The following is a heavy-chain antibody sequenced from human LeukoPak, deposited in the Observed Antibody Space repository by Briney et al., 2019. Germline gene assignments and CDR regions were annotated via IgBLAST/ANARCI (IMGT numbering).Heavy chain of an antibody. V-gene: IGHV3-30-3*01. CDR3: ARPSIAAPYPYYYGMDV. CDR1: GFTFSSYA. D-gene: IGHD6-13*01. J-gene: IGHJ6*02. CDR2: ISYDGGNK. Sequence: AGRSLRLSCAASGFTFSSYAMHWVRQAPGKGLEWVAVISYDGGNKYYADSVKGRFTISRDNSKNTLYLQMNSLRAEDTAVYYCARPSIAAPYPYYYGMDVWGQGTTVTVSS.